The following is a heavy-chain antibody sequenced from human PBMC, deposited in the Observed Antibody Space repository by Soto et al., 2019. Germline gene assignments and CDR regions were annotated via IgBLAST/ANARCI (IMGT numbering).Heavy chain of an antibody. CDR2: IIPIFGTA. CDR3: AREQGYYYDSSGYRGNKYYFDY. D-gene: IGHD3-22*01. CDR1: GGTFSSYA. Sequence: SVKVSCKASGGTFSSYAISWVRQAPGQGLEWMGGIIPIFGTANYAQKFQGRVTITADESTSTAYMELSSLRSEDTAVYYCAREQGYYYDSSGYRGNKYYFDYWGQGTLVTVPQ. V-gene: IGHV1-69*13. J-gene: IGHJ4*02.